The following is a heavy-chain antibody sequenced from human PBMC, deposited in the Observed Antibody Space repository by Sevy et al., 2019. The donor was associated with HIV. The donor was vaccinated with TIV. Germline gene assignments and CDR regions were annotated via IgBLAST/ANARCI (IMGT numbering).Heavy chain of an antibody. Sequence: GGSLRLSCAAFGFPYSNSWMNWVRQAPGKGLEWVGRIKSKTDGATTDYAAPLKGRFTISRDDSKNTLYLQMNSLKSEDTAVYYCSTEGLYCSGGSCSSEGFDFWGQGTLVTVSS. D-gene: IGHD2-15*01. J-gene: IGHJ4*02. V-gene: IGHV3-15*01. CDR1: GFPYSNSW. CDR3: STEGLYCSGGSCSSEGFDF. CDR2: IKSKTDGATT.